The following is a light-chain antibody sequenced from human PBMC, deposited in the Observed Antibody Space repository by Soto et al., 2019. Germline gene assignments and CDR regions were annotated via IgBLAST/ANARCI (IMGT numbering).Light chain of an antibody. V-gene: IGKV1-39*01. CDR1: QSINTY. Sequence: DIQMTQSPSSLSASVGERVTVTCRASQSINTYLNWYQQKPGKAPKLLIYAASSLQGGVPSRFSGSGSGTDFTLTISSLQPEDFATYYCQQSYSTPLTFGGGAKVEIK. CDR3: QQSYSTPLT. CDR2: AAS. J-gene: IGKJ4*01.